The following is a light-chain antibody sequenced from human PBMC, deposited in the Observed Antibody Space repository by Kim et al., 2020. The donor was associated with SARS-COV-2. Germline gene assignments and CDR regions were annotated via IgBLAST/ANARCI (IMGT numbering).Light chain of an antibody. CDR2: DVR. Sequence: GQSITISCTATTSDIGDFVSVSWYQQYPGNAPKLIIYDVRNRPSGISDRFSASKSAHTASLTISGLQAEDEAEYFCSSFASNTFYVFGGGTKVTVL. CDR3: SSFASNTFYV. J-gene: IGLJ1*01. CDR1: TSDIGDFVS. V-gene: IGLV2-14*03.